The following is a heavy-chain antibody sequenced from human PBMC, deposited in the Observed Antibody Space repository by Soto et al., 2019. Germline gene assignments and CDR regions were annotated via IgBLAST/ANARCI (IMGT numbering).Heavy chain of an antibody. D-gene: IGHD6-25*01. J-gene: IGHJ6*02. Sequence: PGGSLRLSCAASGFTFSSYEMHWVRQAPGKGLEWVSYISSSGSTIYYADSVKGRFTISRDNAKNSLYLQMNSLRAEDTAVYYCARDVAATSYYYYGMDVWGQGTTVTVSS. CDR3: ARDVAATSYYYYGMDV. CDR2: ISSSGSTI. CDR1: GFTFSSYE. V-gene: IGHV3-48*03.